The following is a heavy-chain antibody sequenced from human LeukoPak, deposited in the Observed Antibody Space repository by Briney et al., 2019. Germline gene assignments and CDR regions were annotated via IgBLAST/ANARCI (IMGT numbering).Heavy chain of an antibody. D-gene: IGHD5-18*01. CDR1: GYTFTSYG. CDR2: INPNSGYT. J-gene: IGHJ4*02. CDR3: AKAEYTYGLAY. V-gene: IGHV1-2*06. Sequence: ASVKVSCKASGYTFTSYGISWVRQAPGQGLEWMGRINPNSGYTNYAQKFQGRVTMTRDTSISTAYMELSRQRSDDTAVYYCAKAEYTYGLAYWGQGTLVTVSS.